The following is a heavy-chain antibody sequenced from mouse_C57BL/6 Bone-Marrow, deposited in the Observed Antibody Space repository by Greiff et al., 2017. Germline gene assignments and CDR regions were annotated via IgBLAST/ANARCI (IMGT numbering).Heavy chain of an antibody. V-gene: IGHV5-17*01. D-gene: IGHD1-1*01. CDR2: ISSGSSTI. CDR1: GFTFSDYG. J-gene: IGHJ3*01. Sequence: DVKLVESGGGLVKPGGSLKLSCAASGFTFSDYGMHWVRQAPEKGLEWVAYISSGSSTIYYADTVKGRFTISRDNAKNTLFLQMTSLRSEDTAMYYCARYYYGSSSFAYWGQGTLVTVSA. CDR3: ARYYYGSSSFAY.